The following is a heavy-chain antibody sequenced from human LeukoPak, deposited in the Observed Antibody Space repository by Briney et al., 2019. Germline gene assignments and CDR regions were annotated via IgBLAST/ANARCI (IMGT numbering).Heavy chain of an antibody. J-gene: IGHJ3*02. CDR3: ARERQDTIIHSGAFDI. D-gene: IGHD3-10*01. Sequence: GGSLRLSCAASGFTFSSHAMSWVRQAPGKGLEWVADIASDGSHTFYVESVKGRFTISRDNSKNTLYLQMNSLRAEDTAVYFCARERQDTIIHSGAFDIWGQGTMVTVSS. CDR1: GFTFSSHA. V-gene: IGHV3-30-3*01. CDR2: IASDGSHT.